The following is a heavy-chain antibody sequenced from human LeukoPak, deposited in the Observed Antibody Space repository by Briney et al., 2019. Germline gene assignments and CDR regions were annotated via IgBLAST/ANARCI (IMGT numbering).Heavy chain of an antibody. CDR2: IYTSGST. D-gene: IGHD6-13*01. CDR3: ARGEGIAAADWFDP. CDR1: GGSFSSGSYY. J-gene: IGHJ5*02. Sequence: SQTLSLTCTVSGGSFSSGSYYWSWIRQPAGKGLEWIGRIYTSGSTNYNPSLKSRVTISVDTSKNQFSLKLSSVTAADTAVYYCARGEGIAAADWFDPWGQGTLVTVSS. V-gene: IGHV4-61*02.